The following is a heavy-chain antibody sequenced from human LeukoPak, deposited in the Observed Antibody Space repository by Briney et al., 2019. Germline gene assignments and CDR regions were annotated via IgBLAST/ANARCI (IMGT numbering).Heavy chain of an antibody. Sequence: PSETLSLTCTVSGGSISSGGYYWSWVRQAPGKGLEWVSSISGSGGNTYYADSVKGRFTISRDNSKNTLYLQMNSLRAEDTAVYYCARSPRITGTTYGYWGQGTLVTVSS. J-gene: IGHJ4*02. CDR3: ARSPRITGTTYGY. CDR2: ISGSGGNT. D-gene: IGHD1-20*01. CDR1: GGSISSGGYY. V-gene: IGHV3-23*01.